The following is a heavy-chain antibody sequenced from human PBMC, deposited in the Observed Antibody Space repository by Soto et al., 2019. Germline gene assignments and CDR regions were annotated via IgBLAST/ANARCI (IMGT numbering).Heavy chain of an antibody. D-gene: IGHD3-3*01. J-gene: IGHJ6*02. Sequence: PGGSLRLSCAASGFTFSSYAMSWVRQAPGKGLEWVSAISGSGGSTYYADSVRGRFTISRDNSKNTLYLQMNSLRAEDTAVYYCAKVTLMYDFWTNGPVSGGMDVWGQGTTVTVSS. CDR3: AKVTLMYDFWTNGPVSGGMDV. V-gene: IGHV3-23*01. CDR2: ISGSGGST. CDR1: GFTFSSYA.